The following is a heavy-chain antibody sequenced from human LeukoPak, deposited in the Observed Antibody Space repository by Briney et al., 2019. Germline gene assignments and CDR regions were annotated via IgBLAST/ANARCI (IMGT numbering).Heavy chain of an antibody. D-gene: IGHD3-10*01. CDR3: ARDAGSFRNWFDP. CDR2: IYYSGST. Sequence: SETLSLTCTVSGGSISSYYCSWIRQPPGKGLEWIGYIYYSGSTNYNPSLKSRVTISVDTSKNQFSLKLSSVTAADTAVYYCARDAGSFRNWFDPWGQGTLVTVSS. CDR1: GGSISSYY. J-gene: IGHJ5*02. V-gene: IGHV4-59*01.